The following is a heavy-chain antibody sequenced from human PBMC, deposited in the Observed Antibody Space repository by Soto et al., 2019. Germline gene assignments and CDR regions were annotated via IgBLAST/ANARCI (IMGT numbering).Heavy chain of an antibody. CDR3: ARDRYCNDSRAYQGVDWYFDL. J-gene: IGHJ2*01. CDR1: GFIFSNYG. D-gene: IGHD3-22*01. V-gene: IGHV3-33*01. CDR2: IWDDGSHE. Sequence: QVQLVESGGGVVQPGRSLRLSCAASGFIFSNYGMHWVGQAPGKGLEWVAGIWDDGSHESYADSVKGRFTISRDNSKNTLFLQMNSLRAEDTAVYYCARDRYCNDSRAYQGVDWYFDLWGRGTLVTVSS.